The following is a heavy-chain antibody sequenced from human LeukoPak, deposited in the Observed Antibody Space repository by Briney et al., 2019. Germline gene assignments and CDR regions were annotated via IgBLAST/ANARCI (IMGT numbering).Heavy chain of an antibody. D-gene: IGHD1-14*01. CDR2: IYSGGST. V-gene: IGHV3-53*01. J-gene: IGHJ4*02. Sequence: GGSLRLSCAASGFTVSSNYMSWVRQAPGKGLEWVSVIYSGGSTYYADSVKGRFTISRHNAKKSLFLELNSLRADDTAVFYCARDPGSSAFDLWGQGSLVTVST. CDR3: ARDPGSSAFDL. CDR1: GFTVSSNY.